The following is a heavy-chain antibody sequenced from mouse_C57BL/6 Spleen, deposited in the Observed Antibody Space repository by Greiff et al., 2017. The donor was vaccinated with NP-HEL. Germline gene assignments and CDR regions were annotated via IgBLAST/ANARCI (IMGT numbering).Heavy chain of an antibody. CDR2: ISYDGSN. CDR1: GYSITSGYY. V-gene: IGHV3-6*01. CDR3: AREGYSDYAYFDY. Sequence: EVQLQESGPGLVKPSQSLSLTCSVTGYSITSGYYWNWIRQFPGNKLEWMGYISYDGSNNYNPSLKNRISITRDTSKNQFFLKLNSVTTEDTATYYCAREGYSDYAYFDYWGQGTTLTVSS. J-gene: IGHJ2*01. D-gene: IGHD2-4*01.